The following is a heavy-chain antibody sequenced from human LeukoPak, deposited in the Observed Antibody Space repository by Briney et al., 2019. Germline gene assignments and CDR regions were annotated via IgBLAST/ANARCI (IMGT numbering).Heavy chain of an antibody. D-gene: IGHD1-26*01. J-gene: IGHJ4*02. V-gene: IGHV1-69*13. CDR3: AREGSVGASADFDY. CDR1: GYTFTSYY. CDR2: IIPIFGTA. Sequence: SVKVSCKASGYTFTSYYMHWVRQAPGQGLEWMGGIIPIFGTANYAQKFQGRVTITADESTSTAYMELSSLRSEDTAVYYCAREGSVGASADFDYWGQGTLVTVSS.